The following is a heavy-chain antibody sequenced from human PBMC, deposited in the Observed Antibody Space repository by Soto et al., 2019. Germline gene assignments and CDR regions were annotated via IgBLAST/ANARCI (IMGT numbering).Heavy chain of an antibody. D-gene: IGHD1-26*01. CDR1: GVTLSSYA. CDR3: AKDLYFQPEDGMDV. J-gene: IGHJ6*02. Sequence: PGGSLGLSCAASGVTLSSYAMSWVRQAPGKGLEWVSAISGSGGSTYYADSVKGRFTISRDNSKNTLYLQMNSLRAEDTAVYYCAKDLYFQPEDGMDVWGQGTTVNVSS. V-gene: IGHV3-23*01. CDR2: ISGSGGST.